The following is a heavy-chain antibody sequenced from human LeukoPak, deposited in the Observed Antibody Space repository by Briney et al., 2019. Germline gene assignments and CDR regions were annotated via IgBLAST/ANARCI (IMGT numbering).Heavy chain of an antibody. CDR1: GYSFATYW. D-gene: IGHD1-14*01. Sequence: GESLKISCKGIGYSFATYWIGWVRQLPGKGMEWMGAIYPGDSRTRYNPSFEGQVTISVDKSINTAYLQWVSLKASDSAMYYCACRDLTTTWSYPWGQGTLVTVSS. V-gene: IGHV5-51*01. CDR2: IYPGDSRT. CDR3: ACRDLTTTWSYP. J-gene: IGHJ5*02.